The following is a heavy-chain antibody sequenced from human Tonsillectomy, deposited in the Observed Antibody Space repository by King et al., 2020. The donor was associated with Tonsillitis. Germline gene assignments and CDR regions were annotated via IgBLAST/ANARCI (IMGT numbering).Heavy chain of an antibody. Sequence: VQLFDSVVGLVKPGGSLSLSCAASGFPFRRSRLPWVRPAPGPGLAWVSSIRPSGSYHYYAASVQGRFTISRDNAKTSRNLQMNSLRAEDTAVYYCARGKDWNDNWGQGTLVTVSS. V-gene: IGHV3-21*01. CDR3: ARGKDWNDN. CDR1: GFPFRRSR. J-gene: IGHJ4*02. D-gene: IGHD1-1*01. CDR2: IRPSGSYH.